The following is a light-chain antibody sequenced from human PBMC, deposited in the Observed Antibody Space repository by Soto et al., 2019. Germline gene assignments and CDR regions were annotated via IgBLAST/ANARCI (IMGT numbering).Light chain of an antibody. Sequence: QAVVTQPPSASGTPGQRVTVSCSGSSSNIGSDAVNWYQQSPGTAPKLLIYRNNQRPSGVPDRFSGSKSGTSASLAISGLQSDDEADYYCAAWDDSLSAWVFGGGTQLTVL. CDR2: RNN. CDR3: AAWDDSLSAWV. CDR1: SSNIGSDA. J-gene: IGLJ3*02. V-gene: IGLV1-44*01.